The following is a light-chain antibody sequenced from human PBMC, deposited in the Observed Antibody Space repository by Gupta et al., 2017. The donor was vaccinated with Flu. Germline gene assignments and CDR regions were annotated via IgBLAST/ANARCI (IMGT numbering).Light chain of an antibody. CDR1: ETINSY. Sequence: DKVTITCRASETINSYFIWYQQKPGRAPKLLIYGASTLQSGVPSRFSGSGSGTYFTLTISSLQPEDFATYYCQKSYGIPPDTFGQGTRLEIK. CDR2: GAS. CDR3: QKSYGIPPDT. V-gene: IGKV1-39*01. J-gene: IGKJ2*01.